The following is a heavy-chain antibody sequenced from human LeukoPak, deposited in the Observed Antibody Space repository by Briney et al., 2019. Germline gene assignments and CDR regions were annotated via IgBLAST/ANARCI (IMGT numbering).Heavy chain of an antibody. CDR3: ARSSEWPFFDY. CDR1: GGSISSYY. V-gene: IGHV4-59*01. CDR2: MYYSGST. Sequence: SETLSLTCSVSGGSISSYYWSWIRQPPGKGLEWIGYMYYSGSTNYNPSLKSRVTISVETSKNQFSLKLSSVTAADTAVYYCARSSEWPFFDYWGQGTLVTVSS. J-gene: IGHJ4*02. D-gene: IGHD6-19*01.